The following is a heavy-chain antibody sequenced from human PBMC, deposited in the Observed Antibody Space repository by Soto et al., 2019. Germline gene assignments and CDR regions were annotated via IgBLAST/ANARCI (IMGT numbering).Heavy chain of an antibody. V-gene: IGHV1-46*01. Sequence: QVQLVQSGAEVKNPGASVKLSCKASGYTFTRFYIHWVRQAPGQGLEWMAIINPNGGSTNYAPNRQGRVTLTRDTSTNTVYIELSSLGSEDTAVYYCARGLTSCDYWGQGTLVTVSS. D-gene: IGHD7-27*01. CDR2: INPNGGST. J-gene: IGHJ4*02. CDR1: GYTFTRFY. CDR3: ARGLTSCDY.